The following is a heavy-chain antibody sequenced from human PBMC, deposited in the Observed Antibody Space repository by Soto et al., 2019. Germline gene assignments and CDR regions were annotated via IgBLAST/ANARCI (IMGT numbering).Heavy chain of an antibody. D-gene: IGHD3-22*01. CDR1: GYTFTGYY. Sequence: QVQLVQSGAEVKKPGASVKVSCKASGYTFTGYYMHWVRQAPGQGLEWMGWINPNSGGTNYAQKFQGWVTMTRDTSISTAYMELSRLRSDDTAVHYCARGRRITMIVGEFDYWGQGTLVTVSS. CDR2: INPNSGGT. J-gene: IGHJ4*02. V-gene: IGHV1-2*04. CDR3: ARGRRITMIVGEFDY.